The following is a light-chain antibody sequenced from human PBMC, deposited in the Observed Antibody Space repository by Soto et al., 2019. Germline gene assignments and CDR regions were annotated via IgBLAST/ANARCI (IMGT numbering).Light chain of an antibody. CDR1: SSNIGKNY. CDR3: ATWDGSLPGEV. J-gene: IGLJ2*01. V-gene: IGLV1-51*01. Sequence: QSALTQPPSVSAAPGQRVTISCSGGSSNIGKNYVSWYQQLPGTAPKLLIYDNNKRPSGIPDRFSGSKSGTSGTLDITGLQTGDEADYYCATWDGSLPGEVFGGGTKLTVL. CDR2: DNN.